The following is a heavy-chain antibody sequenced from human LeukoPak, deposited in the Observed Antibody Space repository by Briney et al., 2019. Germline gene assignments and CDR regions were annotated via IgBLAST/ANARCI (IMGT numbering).Heavy chain of an antibody. CDR2: ISNSGDTK. CDR1: GFTFSSYN. CDR3: ARKQATVPGDY. V-gene: IGHV3-48*04. D-gene: IGHD1-1*01. J-gene: IGHJ4*02. Sequence: PGGSLRLSCAASGFTFSSYNMNWIRQAPGKGPEWVSYISNSGDTKYYTDSVKGRFTISRDNAKNSLFLQMNSLRAEDTAVYYCARKQATVPGDYWGQGTLVTVSS.